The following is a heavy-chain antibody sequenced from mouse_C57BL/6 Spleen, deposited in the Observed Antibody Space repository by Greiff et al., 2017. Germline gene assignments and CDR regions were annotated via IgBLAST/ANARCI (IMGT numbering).Heavy chain of an antibody. J-gene: IGHJ4*01. CDR2: ISRGGDYN. V-gene: IGHV5-9-1*02. CDR3: TRDYDNGAMGY. Sequence: EVKVEESGEGLVKPGGSLKLSCAASGFTFRSYAMSWVRQTPEKRLEWVAYISRGGDYNYYAETVKGRFTISRDNARNTLYLQMSSLKSEDTAMYYCTRDYDNGAMGYWGQGTTVTGSS. D-gene: IGHD2-4*01. CDR1: GFTFRSYA.